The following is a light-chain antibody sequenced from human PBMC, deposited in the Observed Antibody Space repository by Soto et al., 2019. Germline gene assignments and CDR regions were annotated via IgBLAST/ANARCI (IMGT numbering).Light chain of an antibody. CDR1: QGISSY. J-gene: IGKJ1*01. CDR3: QKYYSYPRT. V-gene: IGKV1-8*01. Sequence: AIRMTQSPSSFSASTGDRVTITCRASQGISSYLAWYQQKPGKAPKLLIYAASTLQSGVPSRFSGSGSGTDFTLNIRCLQSEDFATYYCQKYYSYPRTFGQGTKVEIK. CDR2: AAS.